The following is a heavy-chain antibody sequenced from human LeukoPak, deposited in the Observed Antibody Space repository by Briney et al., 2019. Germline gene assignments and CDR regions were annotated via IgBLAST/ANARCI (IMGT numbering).Heavy chain of an antibody. CDR3: ARGPRGTPWSDDAFDI. CDR2: ISYDGSNK. V-gene: IGHV3-30*03. Sequence: PGRSLRLSCAASGFTFSSYGMHWVRQAPGKGLEWVAVISYDGSNKYYADSVKGRFTISRDNSKNTLYLQMNSLRAEDTAVYYCARGPRGTPWSDDAFDIWGQGTMVIVSS. D-gene: IGHD1-26*01. CDR1: GFTFSSYG. J-gene: IGHJ3*02.